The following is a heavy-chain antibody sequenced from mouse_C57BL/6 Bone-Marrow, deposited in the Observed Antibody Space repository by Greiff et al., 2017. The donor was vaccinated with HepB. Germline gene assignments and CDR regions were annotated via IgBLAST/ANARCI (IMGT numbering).Heavy chain of an antibody. J-gene: IGHJ3*01. Sequence: QVQLKESGAELARPGASVKMSCKASGYTFTSYTMHWVKQRPGQGLEWIGYINPSSGYNKYNQKFKDKATLTADKSSSTAYMQLSSLTSEDSAVYYCATYGYADLAWFAYWGQGTLVTVPS. V-gene: IGHV1-4*01. D-gene: IGHD2-2*01. CDR1: GYTFTSYT. CDR2: INPSSGYN. CDR3: ATYGYADLAWFAY.